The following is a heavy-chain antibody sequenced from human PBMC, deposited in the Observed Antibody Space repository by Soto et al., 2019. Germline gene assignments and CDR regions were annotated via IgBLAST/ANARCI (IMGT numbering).Heavy chain of an antibody. CDR2: IIPIFGTA. CDR1: GGTFSSYA. D-gene: IGHD4-4*01. V-gene: IGHV1-69*01. CDR3: ARDQRNSKPSRHNWFDP. Sequence: QVQLVQSGAEVKKPGSSVKVSCKASGGTFSSYAISWVRQAPGQGLEWMGGIIPIFGTANYAQKFQGRVTITADESTSTAYRELSSLRSEDTAVYYCARDQRNSKPSRHNWFDPWGQGTLVTVSS. J-gene: IGHJ5*02.